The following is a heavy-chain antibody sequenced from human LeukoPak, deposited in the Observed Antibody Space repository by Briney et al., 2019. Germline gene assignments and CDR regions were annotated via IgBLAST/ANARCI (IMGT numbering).Heavy chain of an antibody. CDR2: IYPGNSDI. Sequence: GESLKISCVASGYSFTNYLIGWGRQMPGKGLEWMGIIYPGNSDIRISPSFQGQVTISADKSTSTAYLQWSSLKASDTAIYYCAGEGGHDNRYFNFWGQGSLVNVSS. V-gene: IGHV5-51*01. CDR3: AGEGGHDNRYFNF. D-gene: IGHD3-16*01. J-gene: IGHJ4*02. CDR1: GYSFTNYL.